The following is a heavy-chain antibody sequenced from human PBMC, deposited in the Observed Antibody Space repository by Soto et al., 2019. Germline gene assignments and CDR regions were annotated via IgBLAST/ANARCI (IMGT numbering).Heavy chain of an antibody. Sequence: QVTLKESGPVLVKPTETLTLTCTVSGFSLSNARMGVSWIRQPPGKALEWLAHIFSNDEKSYSTSLKSRLTISKDTSKCQVVLTMTNMDPVDTATYYCARTAGKYYYGSGSYYYYYGMDVWGQGTTVTVSS. CDR1: GFSLSNARMG. CDR2: IFSNDEK. V-gene: IGHV2-26*01. J-gene: IGHJ6*02. CDR3: ARTAGKYYYGSGSYYYYYGMDV. D-gene: IGHD3-10*01.